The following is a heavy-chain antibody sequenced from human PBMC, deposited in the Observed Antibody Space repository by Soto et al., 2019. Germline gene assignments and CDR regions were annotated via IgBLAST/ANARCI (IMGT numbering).Heavy chain of an antibody. CDR1: GGSISSSSYY. CDR3: ARGITMVRGPRVSWFDP. J-gene: IGHJ5*02. Sequence: PSETLSLTCTVSGGSISSSSYYWGWIRKPPGKGLEWIGSIYCSGSTYYNPSLKSRVTISVDTSKNQFSLKLSSVTAADTAVYYCARGITMVRGPRVSWFDPWGQGTLVTVSS. V-gene: IGHV4-39*01. CDR2: IYCSGST. D-gene: IGHD3-10*01.